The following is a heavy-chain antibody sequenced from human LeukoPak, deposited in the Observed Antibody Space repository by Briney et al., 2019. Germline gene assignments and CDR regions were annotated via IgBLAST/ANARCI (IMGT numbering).Heavy chain of an antibody. Sequence: GGSLRLSCAVSGFSVSGYWMTWVRQAPGKGLEWVANIKQDGSEKNYVDSVKGRFTISRDNAENSLFLQMSSLRVEDTAVYYCARDASDENGSSSRIHLDLWGRGRLVTVSS. CDR1: GFSVSGYW. J-gene: IGHJ5*02. CDR2: IKQDGSEK. CDR3: ARDASDENGSSSRIHLDL. V-gene: IGHV3-7*01. D-gene: IGHD6-6*01.